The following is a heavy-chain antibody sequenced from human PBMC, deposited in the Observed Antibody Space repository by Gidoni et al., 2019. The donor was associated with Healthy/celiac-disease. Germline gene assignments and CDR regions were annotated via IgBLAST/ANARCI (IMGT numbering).Heavy chain of an antibody. Sequence: EVQLLESGGGLVQPGGSLRLSCAASGFTFGSYAMSWVRWAPGKGLEWVSAISGSGGSTYYADSVKGRFTISRDNSKNTLYLQMNSLRAEDTAVYYCAKDLILDFWSGYEPSGMDVWGQGTTVTVSS. J-gene: IGHJ6*02. CDR2: ISGSGGST. CDR3: AKDLILDFWSGYEPSGMDV. CDR1: GFTFGSYA. V-gene: IGHV3-23*01. D-gene: IGHD3-3*01.